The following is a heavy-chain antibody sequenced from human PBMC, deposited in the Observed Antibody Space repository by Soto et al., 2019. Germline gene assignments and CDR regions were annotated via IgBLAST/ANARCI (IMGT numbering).Heavy chain of an antibody. Sequence: SETLSLTCTVSGGSISSYYWSWIRQPPGKGLEWIGYIYYSGSTNYNPSLKSRVTISVDTSKNQFSLKLGSVTAADTAVYYCARGGDSSGYYSLYYYYYGMDVWGQGTTVTVSS. D-gene: IGHD3-22*01. V-gene: IGHV4-59*01. CDR3: ARGGDSSGYYSLYYYYYGMDV. J-gene: IGHJ6*02. CDR2: IYYSGST. CDR1: GGSISSYY.